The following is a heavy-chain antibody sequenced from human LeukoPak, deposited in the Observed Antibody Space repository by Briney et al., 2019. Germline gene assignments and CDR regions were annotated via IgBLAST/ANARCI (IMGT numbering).Heavy chain of an antibody. Sequence: GESLQISCKGSGYSFTSYWIGWVRRMPGKGLEWMGIIYPGDSDTRYSPSFQGQVTISADKSISTAYLQWSSLKASDTAMYYCARQLPGYSSSWYRYYFDYWGQGTLVTVSS. D-gene: IGHD6-13*01. CDR1: GYSFTSYW. CDR2: IYPGDSDT. V-gene: IGHV5-51*01. J-gene: IGHJ4*02. CDR3: ARQLPGYSSSWYRYYFDY.